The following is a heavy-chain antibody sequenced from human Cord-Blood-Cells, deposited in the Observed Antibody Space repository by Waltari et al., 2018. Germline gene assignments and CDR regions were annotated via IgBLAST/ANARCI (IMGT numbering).Heavy chain of an antibody. CDR3: ATARVGATIDY. D-gene: IGHD1-26*01. CDR2: FDPEDGET. J-gene: IGHJ4*02. CDR1: GHTLTELS. Sequence: QVQLVQSGAEAKKPGASVQVSCTVSGHTLTELSLHWVRQDPGKVFEWMGGFDPEDGETIYAQKFQGRVTMTEDTSTDTAYMELSSLRSEDTAVYYCATARVGATIDYWGQGTLVTVSS. V-gene: IGHV1-24*01.